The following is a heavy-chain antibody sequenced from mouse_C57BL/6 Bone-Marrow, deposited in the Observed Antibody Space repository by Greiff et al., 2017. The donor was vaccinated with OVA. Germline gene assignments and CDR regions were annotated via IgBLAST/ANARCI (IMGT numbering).Heavy chain of an antibody. Sequence: VQLQQSGPELVKPGASVKISCKASGYAFSSSWMNWVKQRPGKGLEWIGRIYPGDGDTNYNGKFKGKATLTADKSSSTAYMQLSSLTSEDSAVYFCARIYYDYDNNYWGQGTTLTVSS. CDR3: ARIYYDYDNNY. CDR2: IYPGDGDT. D-gene: IGHD2-4*01. J-gene: IGHJ2*01. V-gene: IGHV1-82*01. CDR1: GYAFSSSW.